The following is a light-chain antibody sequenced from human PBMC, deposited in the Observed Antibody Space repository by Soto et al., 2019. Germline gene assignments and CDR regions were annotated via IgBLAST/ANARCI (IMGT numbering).Light chain of an antibody. CDR2: ATS. CDR3: QQYGDWPLT. V-gene: IGKV3-15*01. J-gene: IGKJ4*01. CDR1: QSVGNN. Sequence: EIVVTQSPATLSVSPGERATLSCRASQSVGNNFAWYQQKPGQAPRLLIFATSTRATGVPARFSGSGSGTEFTLTISILQSEDFEVYYCQQYGDWPLTFGGGAKVEIE.